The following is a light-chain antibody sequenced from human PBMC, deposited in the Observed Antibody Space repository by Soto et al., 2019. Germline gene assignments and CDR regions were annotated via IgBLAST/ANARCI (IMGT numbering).Light chain of an antibody. CDR2: AAF. CDR1: ENIGNY. Sequence: DILLTQSPSALSASVGDRVTITCRASENIGNYLNWFQQKPGKAPKVLIYAAFSLQSGVPSRFSGSGSGTDFNLTISSLQPEDFATYYCKETYSTPLFTSGPGTEWISN. V-gene: IGKV1-39*01. J-gene: IGKJ3*01. CDR3: KETYSTPLFT.